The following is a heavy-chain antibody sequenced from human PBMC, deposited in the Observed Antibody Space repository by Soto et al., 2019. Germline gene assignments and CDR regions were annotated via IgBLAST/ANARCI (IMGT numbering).Heavy chain of an antibody. V-gene: IGHV3-23*01. Sequence: GGSLRLSCAASGFSFITYTMSWVRRAPGKGLEWVSAISGSGGSPSYADSVQGRFTISRDNPKKTLYLQMNSLRAEDTAVYYCAKARCTTSNCNVPDYWGQGTLVTVSS. CDR1: GFSFITYT. CDR2: ISGSGGSP. J-gene: IGHJ4*02. CDR3: AKARCTTSNCNVPDY. D-gene: IGHD1-20*01.